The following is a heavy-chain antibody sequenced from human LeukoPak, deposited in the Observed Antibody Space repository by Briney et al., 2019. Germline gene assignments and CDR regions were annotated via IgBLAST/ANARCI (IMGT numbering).Heavy chain of an antibody. V-gene: IGHV3-9*01. Sequence: GGSLRLSCAASGFTFDDYAMHWVRQAPGKGLEWVSGISWNSCSIGYADSVKGRFTISRDNAKNSLYLQMSSLRAEDTALYYCAKVSVSNYYDSSGYLDYWGQGTLVTVSS. CDR2: ISWNSCSI. CDR3: AKVSVSNYYDSSGYLDY. D-gene: IGHD3-22*01. J-gene: IGHJ4*02. CDR1: GFTFDDYA.